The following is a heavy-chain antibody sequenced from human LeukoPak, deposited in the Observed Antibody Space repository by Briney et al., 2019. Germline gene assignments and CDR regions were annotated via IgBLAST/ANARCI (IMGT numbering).Heavy chain of an antibody. J-gene: IGHJ4*02. CDR1: GFTFSDYS. D-gene: IGHD3-9*01. CDR3: ARGEKYYDILTGYYYFDY. CDR2: ISFSVNTK. V-gene: IGHV3-48*04. Sequence: GGSLRLSCAASGFTFSDYSMNWVRQAPGKGLEWVSYISFSVNTKYYGDSVKGRFTISRDNAKNSLYLQMNSLRAEDTAVYYCARGEKYYDILTGYYYFDYWGQGTLVTVSS.